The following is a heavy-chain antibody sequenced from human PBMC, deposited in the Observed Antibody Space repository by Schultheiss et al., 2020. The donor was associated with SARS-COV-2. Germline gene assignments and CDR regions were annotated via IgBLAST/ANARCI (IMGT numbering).Heavy chain of an antibody. CDR2: ISWNSGSI. Sequence: GGSLRLSCTLSGFSFSTYAVNWVRQAPGKGLEWVSGISWNSGSIGYADSVKGRFTISRDNAKNSLYLQMNSLRAEDTAVYYCARPGDYYDTSGYDYWGQGTLVTVSS. CDR1: GFSFSTYA. D-gene: IGHD3-22*01. J-gene: IGHJ4*02. CDR3: ARPGDYYDTSGYDY. V-gene: IGHV3-9*01.